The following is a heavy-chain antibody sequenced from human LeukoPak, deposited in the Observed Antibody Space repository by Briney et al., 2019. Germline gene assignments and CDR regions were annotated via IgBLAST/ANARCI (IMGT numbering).Heavy chain of an antibody. V-gene: IGHV4-31*03. CDR1: GGSISSGGYY. Sequence: SETLSLTCTVSGGSISSGGYYWSWIRQHPGKGLEWIGYIYYSGSTYYNPSLKSRVTISVDTSKNQFSLKLSSVTAADTAVYYCARGSGATVTRVVAFDIWGQGTMVTVSS. CDR2: IYYSGST. J-gene: IGHJ3*02. CDR3: ARGSGATVTRVVAFDI. D-gene: IGHD4-17*01.